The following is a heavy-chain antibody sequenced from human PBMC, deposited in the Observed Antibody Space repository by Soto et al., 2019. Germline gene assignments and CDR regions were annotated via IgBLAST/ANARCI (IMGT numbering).Heavy chain of an antibody. Sequence: GGSLRLSCAASGFTFSSYAMHWVRQAPGKGLEWVAVISYDGSNKYYADSVKGRFTISRDNSKNTLYLQMNSLRAEDTAVYYYARARVQQHLETSSFDYWGQGTLVTVSS. J-gene: IGHJ4*02. V-gene: IGHV3-30-3*01. CDR2: ISYDGSNK. CDR3: ARARVQQHLETSSFDY. CDR1: GFTFSSYA. D-gene: IGHD6-13*01.